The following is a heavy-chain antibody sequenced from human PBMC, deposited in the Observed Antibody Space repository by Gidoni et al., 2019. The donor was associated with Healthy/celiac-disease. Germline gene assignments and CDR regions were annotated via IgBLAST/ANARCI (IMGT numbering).Heavy chain of an antibody. V-gene: IGHV3-21*01. CDR1: GFTFSSYS. CDR2: ISSSSSYI. CDR3: ALVRAGMDV. Sequence: EVQLVESGGGLVKPGGSLRLSCAASGFTFSSYSMNWVRQAPGKGLEWVSSISSSSSYIYYEDSVKGRFTISRDNAKNSLYLQMNSLRAEDTAVYYCALVRAGMDVWGQGTTVTVSS. D-gene: IGHD6-6*01. J-gene: IGHJ6*02.